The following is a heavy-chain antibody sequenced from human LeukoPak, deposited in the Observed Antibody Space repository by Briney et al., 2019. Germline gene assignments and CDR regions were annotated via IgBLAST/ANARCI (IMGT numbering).Heavy chain of an antibody. J-gene: IGHJ4*02. CDR3: ARDFWYGSGSYYTSFDY. Sequence: PGGSLRLSCAASGFTFSSYGMHWVRQAPGKGLEWVAVIWYDGSNKYYADSVKGRFTISRDNSKNTLYLQTNSLRAEDTAVYYCARDFWYGSGSYYTSFDYWGQGTLVTVSS. CDR2: IWYDGSNK. D-gene: IGHD3-10*01. CDR1: GFTFSSYG. V-gene: IGHV3-33*01.